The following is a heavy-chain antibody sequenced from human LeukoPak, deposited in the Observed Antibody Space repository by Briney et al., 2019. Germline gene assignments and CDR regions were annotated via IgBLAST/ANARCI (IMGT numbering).Heavy chain of an antibody. Sequence: GGSLRLSCAASGFTVSSNYMSWVRQAPGKGLEWDSVIYSGGRTYYADSVKGRFTISSHNSKNTLYLQMNSLRAEDTAVYYCARVNGGGFDHWGQGTLVTVSA. CDR2: IYSGGRT. D-gene: IGHD3-10*01. V-gene: IGHV3-53*04. CDR1: GFTVSSNY. CDR3: ARVNGGGFDH. J-gene: IGHJ4*02.